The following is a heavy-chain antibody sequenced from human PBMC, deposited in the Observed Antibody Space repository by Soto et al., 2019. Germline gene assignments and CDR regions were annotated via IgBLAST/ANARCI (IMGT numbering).Heavy chain of an antibody. D-gene: IGHD4-17*01. CDR1: GFTFDDYA. J-gene: IGHJ3*02. Sequence: EVQLVESGGGLVQPGRSLRLSCAASGFTFDDYAMHWVRQAPGKGLEWGSGISWNSGSIGYADSVKGRFTISRDNAKNSLYLQMNSLRAEDTALYYCAKDRMGGDRISLVDAFDIWGQGTMVTVSS. V-gene: IGHV3-9*01. CDR2: ISWNSGSI. CDR3: AKDRMGGDRISLVDAFDI.